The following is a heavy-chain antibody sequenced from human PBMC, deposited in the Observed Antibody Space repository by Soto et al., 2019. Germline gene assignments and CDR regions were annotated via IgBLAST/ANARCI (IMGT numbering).Heavy chain of an antibody. CDR3: ARDIVSVGPRANEAFDV. D-gene: IGHD1-26*01. V-gene: IGHV1-3*01. Sequence: QVQLVQSGAEMKKPGASVNISCQASGFTFSDTLINWVRQGPGQGLEWMGWINPANGNTRYSESFQGRVTISSRSSAYTAYVALRDLTAEDTDVYYCARDIVSVGPRANEAFDVWGQGTMITVSS. J-gene: IGHJ3*01. CDR2: INPANGNT. CDR1: GFTFSDTL.